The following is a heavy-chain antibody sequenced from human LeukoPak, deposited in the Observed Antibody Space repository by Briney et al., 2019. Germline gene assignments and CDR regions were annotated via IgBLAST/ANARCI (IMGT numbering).Heavy chain of an antibody. CDR2: ISSSGSTI. Sequence: GGSLRLSCAASGFSLSSYWMSWVRQAPGKGLEWVSYISSSGSTIYYADSVKGRFTISRDNAKNSLYLQMNSLRAEDTAVYYCASSNGRGWLQQYYFDYWGQGTLVTVSS. CDR1: GFSLSSYW. J-gene: IGHJ4*02. CDR3: ASSNGRGWLQQYYFDY. D-gene: IGHD5-24*01. V-gene: IGHV3-48*03.